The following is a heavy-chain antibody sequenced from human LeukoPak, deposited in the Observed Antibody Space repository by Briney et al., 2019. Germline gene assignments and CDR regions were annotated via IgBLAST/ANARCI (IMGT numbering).Heavy chain of an antibody. Sequence: ASVKVSFKASGYMFTGYHMHWLRQPPGQGLEWMGWISLNSGGTSYAQTFEGRVTMTRDTSTSTAYMELSRLRSADTAVYYCAKEGGGLDYWGQGTLVTVSS. D-gene: IGHD3-16*01. J-gene: IGHJ4*02. CDR2: ISLNSGGT. CDR3: AKEGGGLDY. V-gene: IGHV1-2*02. CDR1: GYMFTGYH.